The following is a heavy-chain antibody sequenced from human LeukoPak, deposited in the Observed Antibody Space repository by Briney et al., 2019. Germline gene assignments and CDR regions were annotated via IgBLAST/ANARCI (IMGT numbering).Heavy chain of an antibody. V-gene: IGHV3-21*01. D-gene: IGHD5-24*01. Sequence: PGRSLRLSCAASGFTFSSYEMNWVRQAPGKGLEWVSSITTSSSYIYYADSVKGRFTISRDNAKKLLYLHMNSLRAEDTAVYYCARRWLQSWAFDIWGQGTMVTVSS. CDR1: GFTFSSYE. CDR2: ITTSSSYI. CDR3: ARRWLQSWAFDI. J-gene: IGHJ3*02.